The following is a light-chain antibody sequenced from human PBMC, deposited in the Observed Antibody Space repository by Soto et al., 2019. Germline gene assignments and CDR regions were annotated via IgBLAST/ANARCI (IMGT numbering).Light chain of an antibody. CDR2: ENN. CDR1: SSNIGNNY. Sequence: QSALTQPPSVSAAPGQKVTISCSGSSSNIGNNYVSWYQQLPGTAPKLLIYENNKRPSGIPDRFSGSKSGTSATLAITGLQTGDEADYYCGTWDSSLGAGGVFGAGTKLTVL. J-gene: IGLJ1*01. CDR3: GTWDSSLGAGGV. V-gene: IGLV1-51*02.